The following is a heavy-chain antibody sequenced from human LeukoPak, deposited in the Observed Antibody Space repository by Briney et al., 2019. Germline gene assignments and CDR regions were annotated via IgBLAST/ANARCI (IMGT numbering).Heavy chain of an antibody. D-gene: IGHD6-6*01. CDR2: IYNSGST. J-gene: IGHJ6*02. V-gene: IGHV4-31*03. CDR3: ARGEYSSSTTKYYYYYYYGMDV. Sequence: PSETLSLTCTVSGGSISSGSYYWSWIRQHPGKGLEWIGYIYNSGSTYYNPSLKSRVTISVDTSKNQFSLKLSSVTAADTAVYYCARGEYSSSTTKYYYYYYYGMDVWGQGTTVTVSS. CDR1: GGSISSGSYY.